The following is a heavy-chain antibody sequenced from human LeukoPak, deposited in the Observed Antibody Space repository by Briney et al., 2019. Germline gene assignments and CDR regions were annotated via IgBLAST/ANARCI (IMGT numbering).Heavy chain of an antibody. V-gene: IGHV4-30-4*01. CDR2: IYYTGST. CDR3: ARDNYDSSGYYEHALDL. D-gene: IGHD3-22*01. Sequence: SQTLSLTCTVSGGSISSGDYYWTWIRQPPGKGLEWIAYIYYTGSTYYNPSLKSRVTISVDTSKNQFSLKMTSLTAADTAVYYCARDNYDSSGYYEHALDLWGQGTMVTVSS. CDR1: GGSISSGDYY. J-gene: IGHJ3*01.